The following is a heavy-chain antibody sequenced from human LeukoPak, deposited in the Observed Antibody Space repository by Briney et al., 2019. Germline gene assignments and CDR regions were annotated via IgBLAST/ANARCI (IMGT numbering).Heavy chain of an antibody. V-gene: IGHV3-23*01. J-gene: IGHJ4*02. D-gene: IGHD4-23*01. CDR2: ISGSGGST. CDR1: GFTFSSYS. Sequence: GGSLSLSCAASGFTFSSYSMSWVRQAPGKGLEWVSAISGSGGSTYYADSVKGRFTISRDNSKNTLYLQMNSLRAEDTAVYYCAKEVDYGGTYYFDYWGQGTLVTVSS. CDR3: AKEVDYGGTYYFDY.